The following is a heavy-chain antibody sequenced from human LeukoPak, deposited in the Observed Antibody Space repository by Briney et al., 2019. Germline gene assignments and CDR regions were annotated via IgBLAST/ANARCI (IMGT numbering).Heavy chain of an antibody. J-gene: IGHJ6*02. V-gene: IGHV3-23*01. CDR3: AKDLAPHIWFGELFPYYYYYGMDV. Sequence: PGGSLRLSCAASGFTFSSYAMSWVRQAPGKGLEWVSAISGSGGSTYYADSVKGRFTISRDNSKNTLYLQMNSLRAEDTAVYYCAKDLAPHIWFGELFPYYYYYGMDVWGQGTTVTVPS. CDR2: ISGSGGST. D-gene: IGHD3-10*01. CDR1: GFTFSSYA.